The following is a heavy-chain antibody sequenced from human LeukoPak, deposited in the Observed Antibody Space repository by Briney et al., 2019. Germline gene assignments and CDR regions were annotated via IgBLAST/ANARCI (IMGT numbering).Heavy chain of an antibody. CDR3: ARDRGGSYFQA. Sequence: ASVKVSCKASGYRFNTYGITWVRQAPGQGLEWMGWINTDNGKTNYAHRLQGRVTATKDTSTSTSYMELRSLTSDDTAVYYCARDRGGSYFQAWGQGTLVTVSS. CDR1: GYRFNTYG. CDR2: INTDNGKT. J-gene: IGHJ1*01. D-gene: IGHD1-26*01. V-gene: IGHV1-18*01.